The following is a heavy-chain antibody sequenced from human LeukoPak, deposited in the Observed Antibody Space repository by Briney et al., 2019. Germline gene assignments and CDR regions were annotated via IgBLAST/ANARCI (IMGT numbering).Heavy chain of an antibody. CDR2: ISSSGSTI. CDR3: ARGRGAYYFDY. J-gene: IGHJ4*02. Sequence: GSLRLSCAASGFTFSSYEMNWVRQAPGKGLEWVSYISSSGSTIYYADSVKGRFTISRDNAKNSLYLQMNSLRAEDTTVYYCARGRGAYYFDYWGQGTLVTVSS. V-gene: IGHV3-48*03. CDR1: GFTFSSYE.